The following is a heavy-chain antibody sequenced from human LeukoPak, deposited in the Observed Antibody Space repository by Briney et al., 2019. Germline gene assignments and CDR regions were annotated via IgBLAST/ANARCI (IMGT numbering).Heavy chain of an antibody. J-gene: IGHJ6*02. D-gene: IGHD4-17*01. CDR1: GGSVSNNNFY. V-gene: IGHV4-39*01. CDR2: IYYSGST. Sequence: PSETLSLTCTVSGGSVSNNNFYWAWIRQPPGKGLEWIGSIYYSGSTYYNPSLESRVTVSVDTSKNQFSLKLSSVTAADTAVYYCARPFTTVSYGIDVWGRGTTVTVSS. CDR3: ARPFTTVSYGIDV.